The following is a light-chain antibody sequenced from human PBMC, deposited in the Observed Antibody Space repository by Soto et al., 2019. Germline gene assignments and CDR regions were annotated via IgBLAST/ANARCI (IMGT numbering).Light chain of an antibody. V-gene: IGKV3-15*01. CDR3: QQYNNWPPKYT. CDR2: GAS. J-gene: IGKJ2*01. CDR1: QSVSSN. Sequence: EIVMTQSPATLSVSPGERATLSCTASQSVSSNLAWYQQKPGQAPRLLIYGASTRASNIPARFSGSGSGTDFTLSISSLQSEDFAVYYCQQYNNWPPKYTFGQGTKLEIK.